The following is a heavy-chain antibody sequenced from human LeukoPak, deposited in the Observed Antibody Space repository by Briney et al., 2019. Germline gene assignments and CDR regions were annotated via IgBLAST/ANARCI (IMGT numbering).Heavy chain of an antibody. Sequence: GGSLRLSCAASGFTFSSYAMSWVRQAPGKGLEWVSAISGSGGSTYYADSVKGRFTISRDNSKNTLYLQMNSLRAEDTAVYYCAKDPRPPTTPPKPRTESSSSAPSPEFDYWGQGTLITVPS. J-gene: IGHJ4*02. V-gene: IGHV3-23*01. CDR2: ISGSGGST. CDR3: AKDPRPPTTPPKPRTESSSSAPSPEFDY. CDR1: GFTFSSYA. D-gene: IGHD6-6*01.